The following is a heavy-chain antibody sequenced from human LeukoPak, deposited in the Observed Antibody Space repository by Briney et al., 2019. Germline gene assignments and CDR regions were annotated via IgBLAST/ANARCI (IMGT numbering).Heavy chain of an antibody. CDR2: ISGSGGST. Sequence: GGSLRLSCAASGFPFSSYAMGWARQAPGKGLEWVSAISGSGGSTYYADSVKGRFTISRDNSKNTLYLQMNSLRAEDTAVYYCAKEPYSGSYYWFYFDYWGQGTLVTVSS. J-gene: IGHJ4*02. V-gene: IGHV3-23*01. CDR3: AKEPYSGSYYWFYFDY. CDR1: GFPFSSYA. D-gene: IGHD1-26*01.